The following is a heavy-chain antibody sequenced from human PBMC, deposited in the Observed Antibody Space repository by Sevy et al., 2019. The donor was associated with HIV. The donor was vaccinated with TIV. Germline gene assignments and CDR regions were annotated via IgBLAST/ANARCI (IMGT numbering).Heavy chain of an antibody. Sequence: GGSLRLSCAASGLTFTDAWMAWVRQAPGKGLEWVGRIRSNTDGGTTEYAAPRKGRFTISRDDSKNRMYLQMNILKSADTAVYYCTTDREYSDFKGGFDYWGRGTLVTVSS. V-gene: IGHV3-15*01. CDR1: GLTFTDAW. CDR3: TTDREYSDFKGGFDY. CDR2: IRSNTDGGTT. D-gene: IGHD4-17*01. J-gene: IGHJ4*02.